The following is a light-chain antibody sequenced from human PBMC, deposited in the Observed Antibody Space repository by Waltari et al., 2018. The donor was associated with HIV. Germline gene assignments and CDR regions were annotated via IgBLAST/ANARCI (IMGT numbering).Light chain of an antibody. V-gene: IGKV3-15*01. CDR1: QSVSRN. Sequence: EIVMTQSPSILSVSPGERVTLSCRASQSVSRNLAWYQQRPGQAPRLLIYGASVRATDIPARFSGSGSGTEFTLTISSLQSEDFAFYSCQQYNHWPLVFGQGTRVEV. CDR3: QQYNHWPLV. CDR2: GAS. J-gene: IGKJ1*01.